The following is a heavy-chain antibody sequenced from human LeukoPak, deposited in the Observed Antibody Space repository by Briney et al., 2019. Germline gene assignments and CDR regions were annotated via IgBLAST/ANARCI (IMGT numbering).Heavy chain of an antibody. CDR2: IYYSGST. CDR3: ARSQLPYYYYYGMDV. J-gene: IGHJ6*02. V-gene: IGHV4-31*03. Sequence: SETLSLTCTVSGGSISSGGYYWSWIRQHPGKGLEWIAYIYYSGSTYYNPSLKSRVTISVDTSKNQFSLKLSSVTAADTAVYYCARSQLPYYYYYGMDVWGQGTTVTVSS. D-gene: IGHD2-2*01. CDR1: GGSISSGGYY.